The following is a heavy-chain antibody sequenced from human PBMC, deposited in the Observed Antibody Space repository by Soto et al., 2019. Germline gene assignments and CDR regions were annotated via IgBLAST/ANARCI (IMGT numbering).Heavy chain of an antibody. D-gene: IGHD1-26*01. CDR3: ARVGVQWEPIFT. V-gene: IGHV4-31*03. Sequence: PXETLSLSCTVSGGSISSGGYYWSWIRQHPGKVLEWIGYIYYSGSTYYNPSLKSRVTISVDTSKNQFSLKLSSVTAADTAVYYCARVGVQWEPIFTWGQGTLVTVSS. J-gene: IGHJ5*02. CDR1: GGSISSGGYY. CDR2: IYYSGST.